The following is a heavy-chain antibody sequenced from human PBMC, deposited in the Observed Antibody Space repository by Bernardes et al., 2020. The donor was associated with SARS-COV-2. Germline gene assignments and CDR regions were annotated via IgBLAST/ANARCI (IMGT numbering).Heavy chain of an antibody. Sequence: SETLSLTCAVYGGSFSGYYWSWIRQSPGKGLEWIGEINHSGSTNYNPSLKSRVTISVYTSKNQFSLKLTSVTAADTALFYCARAKVGAEYYFDYWGQGIRVTVSS. CDR3: ARAKVGAEYYFDY. CDR2: INHSGST. V-gene: IGHV4-34*01. J-gene: IGHJ4*02. CDR1: GGSFSGYY. D-gene: IGHD1-26*01.